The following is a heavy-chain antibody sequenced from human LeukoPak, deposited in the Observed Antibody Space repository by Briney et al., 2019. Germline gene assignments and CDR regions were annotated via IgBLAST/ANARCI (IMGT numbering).Heavy chain of an antibody. CDR2: IDHSGST. Sequence: PSETLSLTCTVSGYSISSGYYWGWIRQPPGKGLEWTGSIDHSGSTYYNPSLKSRITISVDTSKNQFSLKLSSVTAADTAVYYCARDLAGHFGGFYFDSWGQGTLVTVSS. CDR3: ARDLAGHFGGFYFDS. J-gene: IGHJ4*02. CDR1: GYSISSGYY. V-gene: IGHV4-38-2*02. D-gene: IGHD2-21*01.